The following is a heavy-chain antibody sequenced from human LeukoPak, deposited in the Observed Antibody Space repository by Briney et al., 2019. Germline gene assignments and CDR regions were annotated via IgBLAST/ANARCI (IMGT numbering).Heavy chain of an antibody. CDR2: INHSGST. V-gene: IGHV4-34*01. CDR1: GGTFSGYY. Sequence: SETLSLTCAVYGGTFSGYYWSWIRQPPGKGLEWIGEINHSGSTNYNPSLKSRVTISVDTSKNQFSLKLSSVTAADTAVYYCARPAAGMFYDCWGQGTLVTVSS. J-gene: IGHJ4*02. CDR3: ARPAAGMFYDC. D-gene: IGHD6-13*01.